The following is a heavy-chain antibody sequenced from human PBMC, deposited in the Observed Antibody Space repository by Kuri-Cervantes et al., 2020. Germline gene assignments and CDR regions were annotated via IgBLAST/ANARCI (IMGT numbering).Heavy chain of an antibody. CDR3: ARDSDPKPPTDYGDYFDY. CDR1: GFKFDDYA. D-gene: IGHD4-17*01. V-gene: IGHV3-9*01. J-gene: IGHJ4*02. CDR2: ISWNSGSI. Sequence: SLKISCVVSGFKFDDYAMNWVRQVPGRGLEWVAGISWNSGSIGYADSVKGRFTISRDNAKNSLYLQMNSLRAEDTAVYYCARDSDPKPPTDYGDYFDYWGQGTLVTVSS.